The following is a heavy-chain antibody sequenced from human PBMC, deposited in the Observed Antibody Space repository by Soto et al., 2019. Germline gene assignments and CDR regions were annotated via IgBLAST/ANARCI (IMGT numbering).Heavy chain of an antibody. CDR2: INANGGST. Sequence: LRLSCAASGFAYKDYAMTWVRQAPGRELEWVAGINANGGSTYYADSVKGRFTISRDNSKITVYLQTNSLRADATAVYFCARDRTFNFYYGMYVWGQGTTVTVSS. J-gene: IGHJ6*02. CDR1: GFAYKDYA. V-gene: IGHV3-23*01. CDR3: ARDRTFNFYYGMYV.